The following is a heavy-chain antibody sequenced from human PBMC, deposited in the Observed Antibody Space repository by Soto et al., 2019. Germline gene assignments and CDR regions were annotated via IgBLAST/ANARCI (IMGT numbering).Heavy chain of an antibody. J-gene: IGHJ3*02. CDR3: ARGPGVQGAFDI. D-gene: IGHD1-1*01. V-gene: IGHV3-30*04. CDR1: GFNFSSYA. CDR2: ISYDGSNK. Sequence: GGSLRLSCAASGFNFSSYAMHWVRQAPGKGLEWVAVISYDGSNKYYADSVKGRFTISRDNSKNTLYLQMNSLRAEDTAVYYCARGPGVQGAFDIWGQGTMVTVSS.